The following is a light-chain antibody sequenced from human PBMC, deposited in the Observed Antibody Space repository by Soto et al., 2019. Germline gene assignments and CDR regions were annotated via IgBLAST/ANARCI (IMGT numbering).Light chain of an antibody. CDR1: QSVSSNN. CDR3: QQLNSYPRT. Sequence: EIVLTQSPGTLSLSPGGRATLSCRASQSVSSNNLAWYQQKPGQAPRLLIYGTSTRATGIPDRFSGSGSGTDFTLIISRLEPEDFAVYYCQQLNSYPRTFGQGTKVEIK. V-gene: IGKV3-20*01. CDR2: GTS. J-gene: IGKJ1*01.